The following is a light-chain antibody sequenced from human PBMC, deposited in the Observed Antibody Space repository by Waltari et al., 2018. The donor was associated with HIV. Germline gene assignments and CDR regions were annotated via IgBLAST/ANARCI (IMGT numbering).Light chain of an antibody. CDR2: DVS. CDR3: SSFSLTSTLV. J-gene: IGLJ1*01. CDR1: SSDVADYKI. V-gene: IGLV2-14*03. Sequence: QSALTQPRSVSGSLVQSVTISCTGPSSDVADYKIVSWYKQHPGKAPKFMIYDVSDRPSGVSIRFSGSKSGNTASLTISGLQAEDEADYYCSSFSLTSTLVFGTGTKVTVL.